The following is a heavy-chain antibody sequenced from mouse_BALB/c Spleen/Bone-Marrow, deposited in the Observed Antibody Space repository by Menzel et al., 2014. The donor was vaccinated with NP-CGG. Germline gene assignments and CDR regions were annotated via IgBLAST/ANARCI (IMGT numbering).Heavy chain of an antibody. V-gene: IGHV1S81*02. J-gene: IGHJ1*01. Sequence: VQLQQSGAELVKPGASVKLSCKASGYTFTSYYMYWVKQRPGQGLEWIGELNPSNGGTNFNEKFKSKATLTVDKSSSTAYMQLSSLTSEDSAVYYCTRSYYGNYFDVWGAGTTVTVSS. D-gene: IGHD2-1*01. CDR3: TRSYYGNYFDV. CDR2: LNPSNGGT. CDR1: GYTFTSYY.